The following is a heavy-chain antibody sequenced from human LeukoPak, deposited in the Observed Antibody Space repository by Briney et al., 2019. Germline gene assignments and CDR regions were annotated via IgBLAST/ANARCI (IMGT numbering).Heavy chain of an antibody. J-gene: IGHJ6*02. V-gene: IGHV4-59*01. CDR1: GGSISSYY. CDR3: ARDLGYYGMDV. Sequence: SETLSLTCTVSGGSISSYYWSWIRQPPGKGLEWIGYIYYSGSTNYNPSLKSRVTISVDTSKNQFSLKLSSVTATDTAVYYCARDLGYYGMDVWGQGTTVTVSS. CDR2: IYYSGST.